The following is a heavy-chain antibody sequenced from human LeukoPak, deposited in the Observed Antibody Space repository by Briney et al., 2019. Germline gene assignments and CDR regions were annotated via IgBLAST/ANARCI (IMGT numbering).Heavy chain of an antibody. CDR3: AKDSSSWYDDHAFDI. J-gene: IGHJ3*02. D-gene: IGHD6-13*01. CDR1: GFTFSSYG. V-gene: IGHV3-30*02. CDR2: IRFDGSNK. Sequence: PGGSLRLSCAASGFTFSSYGMHWVRQAPGKGLEWVAFIRFDGSNKYYADSVKGRFTISRDNSKNTLYLQMNSLRAEDTAVYYCAKDSSSWYDDHAFDIWGQGTMVTVSS.